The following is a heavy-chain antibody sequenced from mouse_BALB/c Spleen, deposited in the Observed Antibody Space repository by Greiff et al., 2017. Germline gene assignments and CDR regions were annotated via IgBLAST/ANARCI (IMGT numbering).Heavy chain of an antibody. CDR2: ISDGGSYT. CDR1: GFTFSDYY. CDR3: ARGGLGLPFAY. Sequence: EVMLVESGGDLVKPGGSLKLSCAASGFTFSDYYMYWVRQTPEKRLEWVATISDGGSYTYYPDSVKGRFTISRDNAKNNLYLQMSSLKSEDTAMYYCARGGLGLPFAYWGQGTLVTVSA. D-gene: IGHD3-1*01. J-gene: IGHJ3*01. V-gene: IGHV5-4*02.